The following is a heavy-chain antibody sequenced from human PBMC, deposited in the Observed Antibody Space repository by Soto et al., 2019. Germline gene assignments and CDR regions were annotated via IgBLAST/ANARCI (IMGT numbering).Heavy chain of an antibody. V-gene: IGHV4-34*01. J-gene: IGHJ6*02. CDR2: INHSGST. CDR3: ARGPGYYYGSGSYYNVDYYGMDV. Sequence: SETLSLTCAVYGGSSSGYYWSWIRQPPGKGLEWIGEINHSGSTNYNPSLKSRVTISVDTSKNQFSLKLSSVTAADTAVYYCARGPGYYYGSGSYYNVDYYGMDVWGQGTTVT. D-gene: IGHD3-10*01. CDR1: GGSSSGYY.